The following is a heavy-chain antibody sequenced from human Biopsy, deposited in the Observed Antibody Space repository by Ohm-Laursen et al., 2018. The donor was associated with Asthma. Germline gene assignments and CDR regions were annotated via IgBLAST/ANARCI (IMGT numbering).Heavy chain of an antibody. CDR1: GFSFSNYG. Sequence: SLRLSCAASGFSFSNYGMHWVRQAPGKGLDWVAVISFDGTNRNYTDSVKGRFTISRDNSRNTMHLEMNSLRAEDTAVYFCAKEVFPGWELRRGPDSWGQGTLVTVSS. CDR2: ISFDGTNR. D-gene: IGHD1-26*01. CDR3: AKEVFPGWELRRGPDS. J-gene: IGHJ4*02. V-gene: IGHV3-30*18.